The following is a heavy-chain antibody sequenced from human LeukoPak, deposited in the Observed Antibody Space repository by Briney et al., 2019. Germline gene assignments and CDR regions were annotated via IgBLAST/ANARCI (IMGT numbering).Heavy chain of an antibody. D-gene: IGHD5-24*01. J-gene: IGHJ4*02. CDR2: ISYDGSNK. V-gene: IGHV3-30*18. CDR3: AKGHDGYNYGGAFDY. Sequence: GGSLRLSCAASGFTFSSYGMHWVRQAPGKGLEWVAVISYDGSNKYYADSVKGRFTISRDNSKNTLYLQMNSLRAEDTAVYYCAKGHDGYNYGGAFDYWGQGTLVTVS. CDR1: GFTFSSYG.